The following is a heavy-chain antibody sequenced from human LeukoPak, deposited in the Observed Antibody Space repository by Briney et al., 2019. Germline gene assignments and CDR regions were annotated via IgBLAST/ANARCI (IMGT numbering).Heavy chain of an antibody. CDR2: INPNSGGT. J-gene: IGHJ4*02. Sequence: GASVKVSCKASGGTFSSYAISWVRQAPGQGLEWMGRINPNSGGTNYAQKFQGRVTMTRDTSISTAYMELSRLRSDDTAVYYCARFPPQMATITGYYFDYWGQGTLVTVSS. V-gene: IGHV1-2*06. D-gene: IGHD5-24*01. CDR1: GGTFSSYA. CDR3: ARFPPQMATITGYYFDY.